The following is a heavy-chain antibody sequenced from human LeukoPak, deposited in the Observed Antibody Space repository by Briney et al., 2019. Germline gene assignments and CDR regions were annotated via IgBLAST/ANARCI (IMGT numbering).Heavy chain of an antibody. Sequence: SGGSLRLSCAASGFTFSNYWMSWVRQAPGKGLEWVANIKQDGSEKYYVDSVKGRFTISRDNAKNSLYLQMHSLRAEDTAVYYCARLPIAAAGQFYFDYWGQGTLVTVSS. D-gene: IGHD6-13*01. V-gene: IGHV3-7*01. CDR2: IKQDGSEK. J-gene: IGHJ4*02. CDR1: GFTFSNYW. CDR3: ARLPIAAAGQFYFDY.